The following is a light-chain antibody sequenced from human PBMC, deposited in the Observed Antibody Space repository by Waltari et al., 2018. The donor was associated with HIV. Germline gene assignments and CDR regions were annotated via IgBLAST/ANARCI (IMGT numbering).Light chain of an antibody. CDR3: CSYAGSTTWV. J-gene: IGLJ3*02. Sequence: QSALTQPASVSGSPGQSITISCTGTSSDVGSYNLFPWYQQHPGEAPKLMIYEVGKRPSGVSNRFSGSKSGNTASLTISGLQAEDEADYYCCSYAGSTTWVFGGGTRLTVL. V-gene: IGLV2-23*02. CDR2: EVG. CDR1: SSDVGSYNL.